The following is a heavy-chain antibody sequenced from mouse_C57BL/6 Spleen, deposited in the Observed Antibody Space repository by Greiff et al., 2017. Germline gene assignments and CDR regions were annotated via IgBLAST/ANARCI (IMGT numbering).Heavy chain of an antibody. V-gene: IGHV1-64*01. Sequence: QVQLQQPGAELVKPGASVKLSCKASGYTFTSYWMHWVKQRPGQGLEWIGMIHPNSGSTNYNEKFKSKATLTVDKSSSTAYMQLSSLTSEDSAVYYCARSSTTVVATYYFDYWGQGTTLTVSS. CDR1: GYTFTSYW. J-gene: IGHJ2*01. CDR2: IHPNSGST. D-gene: IGHD1-1*01. CDR3: ARSSTTVVATYYFDY.